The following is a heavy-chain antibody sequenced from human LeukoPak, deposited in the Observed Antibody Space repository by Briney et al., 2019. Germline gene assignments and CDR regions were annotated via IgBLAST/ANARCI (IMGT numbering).Heavy chain of an antibody. CDR2: TYYRSNWYS. CDR1: GDSVSSNSAA. V-gene: IGHV6-1*01. J-gene: IGHJ4*02. CDR3: ARSYSSGWCMYYFDY. Sequence: SQTLSLTCAISGDSVSSNSAAWNWIRQSPSGGLEWLGRTYYRSNWYSDYAVSVKSRIIINPDTSKNQFSLQLNSVTPEDTAVYYCARSYSSGWCMYYFDYWGQGTLVTVSS. D-gene: IGHD6-19*01.